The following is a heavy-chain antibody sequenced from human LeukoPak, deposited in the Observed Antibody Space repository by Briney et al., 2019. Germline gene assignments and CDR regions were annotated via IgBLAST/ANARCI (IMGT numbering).Heavy chain of an antibody. J-gene: IGHJ4*02. CDR2: INSDGSTT. V-gene: IGHV3-74*01. CDR3: IYYGSGSYYKYYFDY. Sequence: GGSLRLSCAASGFTLSSYWMHWVRQAPGKGLVWVSCINSDGSTTSYADSVKGRFTISRDNAKNTLYLQMNSLRAEDTAVYYCIYYGSGSYYKYYFDYWGQGTLVTVSS. CDR1: GFTLSSYW. D-gene: IGHD3-10*01.